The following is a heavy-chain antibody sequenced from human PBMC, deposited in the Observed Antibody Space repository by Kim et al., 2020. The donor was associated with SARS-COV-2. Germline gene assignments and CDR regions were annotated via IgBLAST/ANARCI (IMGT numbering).Heavy chain of an antibody. CDR3: SRNDFWSCSTAIDVFDV. CDR2: INDSGKI. Sequence: SETLSLTCGVHGGSFSGYFWSWIRQTPGKGLEWIGEINDSGKINYNPSLKSRVTISLNKSKNQFSLNLGSVTAADTALYYCSRNDFWSCSTAIDVFDVWG. D-gene: IGHD3-3*01. CDR1: GGSFSGYF. V-gene: IGHV4-34*01. J-gene: IGHJ3*01.